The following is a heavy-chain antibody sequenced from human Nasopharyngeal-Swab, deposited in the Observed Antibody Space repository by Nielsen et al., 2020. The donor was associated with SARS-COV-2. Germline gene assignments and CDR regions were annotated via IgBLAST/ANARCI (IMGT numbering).Heavy chain of an antibody. V-gene: IGHV1-2*04. CDR3: AREPTNMIVVVTYFDY. Sequence: ASVKVSCKASGYTFTGYYMHWVRQAPGQGLEWMGWINPNSGGTNYAQKFQGWVTMTRDTSISTAYMELSRLRSDDTAVYYCAREPTNMIVVVTYFDYWGQGTLVTVSS. CDR2: INPNSGGT. J-gene: IGHJ4*02. D-gene: IGHD3-22*01. CDR1: GYTFTGYY.